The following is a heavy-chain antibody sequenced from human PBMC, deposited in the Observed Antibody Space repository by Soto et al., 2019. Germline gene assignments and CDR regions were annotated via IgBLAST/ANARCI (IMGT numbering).Heavy chain of an antibody. J-gene: IGHJ4*02. CDR2: ISYDGSNK. CDR1: GFTFSSYA. CDR3: ARDRRRDGYNCHDY. Sequence: QVQLVESGGGVVQPGRSLRLSCAASGFTFSSYAMHWVRQAPGKGLEWVVVISYDGSNKYYADSVKGRFTISRDNSKNTLYLQVNSLRAEDTAVYYCARDRRRDGYNCHDYWGQGTLVTVSS. D-gene: IGHD5-12*01. V-gene: IGHV3-30-3*01.